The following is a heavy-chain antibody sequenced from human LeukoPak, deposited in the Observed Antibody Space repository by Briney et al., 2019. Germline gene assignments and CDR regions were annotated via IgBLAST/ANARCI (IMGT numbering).Heavy chain of an antibody. CDR3: ARDRHYYDSSGYGPRGDY. Sequence: GGSLRLSCAASGFTFDDYGMSWVRQAPGKGLEWVSGINWNGGSTGYADSVKGRSTISRDNAKNSLYLQMNSLRAEDTALYYCARDRHYYDSSGYGPRGDYWGQGTLVTVSS. CDR1: GFTFDDYG. CDR2: INWNGGST. J-gene: IGHJ4*02. D-gene: IGHD3-22*01. V-gene: IGHV3-20*04.